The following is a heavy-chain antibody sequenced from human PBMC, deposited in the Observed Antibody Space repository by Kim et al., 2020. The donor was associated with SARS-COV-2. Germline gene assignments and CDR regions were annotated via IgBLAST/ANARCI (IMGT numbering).Heavy chain of an antibody. J-gene: IGHJ6*02. Sequence: GGSLRLSCAASGFTFSNYGIHWVRQAPGKGLEWVAVISYDGSNQYYADSVKGRFTISRDNSKNTLSLQMNSLRAEDTALYYCAKDWYVSGTYYFHSYYYGMDVWGQGTTVTVSS. CDR2: ISYDGSNQ. CDR1: GFTFSNYG. CDR3: AKDWYVSGTYYFHSYYYGMDV. V-gene: IGHV3-30*18. D-gene: IGHD3-10*01.